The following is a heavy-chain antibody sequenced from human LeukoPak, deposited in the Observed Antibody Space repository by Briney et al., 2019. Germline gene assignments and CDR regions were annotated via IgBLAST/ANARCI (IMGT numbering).Heavy chain of an antibody. J-gene: IGHJ6*03. CDR3: ARVYDFWSGYFYYYYMDV. CDR1: GGSISNGSYY. CDR2: IYISGSA. Sequence: SETLSLTCSVSGGSISNGSYYWSWIRQPAGKGLEWTGRIYISGSASYNPSLKSRVTFSVDTSKNQFSLKLTSVTAADTAVYYCARVYDFWSGYFYYYYMDVWGKGTTVTVSS. V-gene: IGHV4-61*02. D-gene: IGHD3-3*01.